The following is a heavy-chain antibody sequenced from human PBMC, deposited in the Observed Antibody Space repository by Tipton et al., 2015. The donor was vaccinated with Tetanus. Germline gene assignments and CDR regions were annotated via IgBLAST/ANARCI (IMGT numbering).Heavy chain of an antibody. CDR2: VYGAGST. J-gene: IGHJ6*03. CDR1: GFSVSNNH. CDR3: TRGRPLTGNYYQYSMVV. Sequence: SLRLSCAASGFSVSNNHMNWVRQAPGKGLEWVSVVYGAGSTDYADSVQGRLTLYRVNSKNILYLQLSNLRADDAAVYYCTRGRPLTGNYYQYSMVVWGKGTTVTVSS. V-gene: IGHV3-53*01. D-gene: IGHD3-9*01.